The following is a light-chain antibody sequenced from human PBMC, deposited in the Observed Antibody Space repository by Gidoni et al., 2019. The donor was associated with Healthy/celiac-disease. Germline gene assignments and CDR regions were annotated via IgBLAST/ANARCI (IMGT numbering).Light chain of an antibody. CDR3: QSYDSSIKGV. CDR1: SGSIASNY. Sequence: NFMLTQPHSVSESQGKTVTISCTRSSGSIASNYVQWYQQRPGSSPTTVIYEDNQRPSGVPDRFSGSIDSSSNSASLTISGLKTEDEADYYCQSYDSSIKGVFGGGTKLTVL. J-gene: IGLJ3*02. V-gene: IGLV6-57*01. CDR2: EDN.